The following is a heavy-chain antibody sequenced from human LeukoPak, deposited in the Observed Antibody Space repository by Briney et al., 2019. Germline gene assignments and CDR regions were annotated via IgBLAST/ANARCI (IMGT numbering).Heavy chain of an antibody. CDR2: IYYSGST. Sequence: SETLSLTCTVSGGSISSSSYYWGWIRQPPGKGLEWIGSIYYSGSTYYNPSLKSRVTISVDTSKNQFPLKLSSVTAADTAVYYCARDGGYGYPLFDCWGQGTLVTVSS. D-gene: IGHD5-18*01. CDR1: GGSISSSSYY. V-gene: IGHV4-39*06. J-gene: IGHJ4*02. CDR3: ARDGGYGYPLFDC.